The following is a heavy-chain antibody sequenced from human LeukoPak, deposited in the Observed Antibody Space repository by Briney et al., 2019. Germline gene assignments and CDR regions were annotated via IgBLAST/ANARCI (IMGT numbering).Heavy chain of an antibody. D-gene: IGHD2-21*02. J-gene: IGHJ6*03. V-gene: IGHV1-18*01. Sequence: ASVKVSCKASGYTFTSYGISWVRQAPGQGLEWMGWISAYNGNTNYAQKLQGRVTMTTDTSTSTAYMELRSLRSDDTAVYYCARGGKGQPLLWQDYYYYYMDVWGKGTTVTVSS. CDR1: GYTFTSYG. CDR2: ISAYNGNT. CDR3: ARGGKGQPLLWQDYYYYYMDV.